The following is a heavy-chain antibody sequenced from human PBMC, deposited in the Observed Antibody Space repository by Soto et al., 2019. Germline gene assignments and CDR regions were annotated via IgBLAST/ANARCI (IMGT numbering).Heavy chain of an antibody. J-gene: IGHJ4*02. Sequence: ASVKVSCKASQYTFSNPYLHWVRQAPGQRPEWMGWINNGGGTIYAQDFQGRLTMTRDTSITTAYMELSRLSSDDTAFYYCATSSDWSPLLDYWGQGTLVTVSS. V-gene: IGHV1-2*02. CDR3: ATSSDWSPLLDY. CDR1: QYTFSNPY. D-gene: IGHD6-19*01. CDR2: INNGGGT.